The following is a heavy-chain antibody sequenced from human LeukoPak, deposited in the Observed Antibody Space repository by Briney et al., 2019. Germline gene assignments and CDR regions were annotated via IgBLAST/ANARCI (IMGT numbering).Heavy chain of an antibody. V-gene: IGHV4-61*02. CDR2: IYTSGST. CDR3: ARGAAYYDSSGYLDY. CDR1: GGSISSGSYY. J-gene: IGHJ4*02. D-gene: IGHD3-22*01. Sequence: SQTLSLTCTVSGGSISSGSYYWSWIRQPAGKGLEWIGRIYTSGSTNYNPSLKSRVTISVDTSKNRFSLKLSSVTAADTAVYYCARGAAYYDSSGYLDYWGQGTLVTVSS.